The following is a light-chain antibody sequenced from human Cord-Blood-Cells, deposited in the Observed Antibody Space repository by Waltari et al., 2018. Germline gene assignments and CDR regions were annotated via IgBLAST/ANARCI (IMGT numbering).Light chain of an antibody. J-gene: IGKJ2*02. V-gene: IGKV2-28*01. CDR3: MQALQTPRT. CDR1: QSLLHSNGYNY. Sequence: DIVMTQSPLSLPVTPGEPASISCRSNQSLLHSNGYNYLDWYLQEPGQSPQLLIYLGSNRASGVPDRFSGSGSGTDFTLKISRVEAEDVGVYYCMQALQTPRTFGQGTKLEIK. CDR2: LGS.